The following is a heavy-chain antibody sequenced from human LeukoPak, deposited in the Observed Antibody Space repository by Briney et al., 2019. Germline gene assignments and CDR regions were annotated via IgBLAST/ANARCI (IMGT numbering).Heavy chain of an antibody. D-gene: IGHD4-17*01. CDR1: GFTFSEYY. CDR3: ARATVTTEFFFDY. CDR2: ISSSGSTI. V-gene: IGHV3-11*01. Sequence: GGSLRLSCAASGFTFSEYYMSWIRQAPGKGLEWVSYISSSGSTIYYADSVKGRFTISRDNAKNSLYLQMNSLRAEDTAVYYCARATVTTEFFFDYWGQGTLVTVSS. J-gene: IGHJ4*02.